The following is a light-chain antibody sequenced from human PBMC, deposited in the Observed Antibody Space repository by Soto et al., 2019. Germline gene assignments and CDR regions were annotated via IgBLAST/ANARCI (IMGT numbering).Light chain of an antibody. CDR3: QQYNNWPPLT. CDR1: QSVSNN. Sequence: EIVMTQFPGTLSVSPGERATLSCRASQSVSNNLAWYQQKPGQAPRLLIYGASTRATGFPVRFSGSGSGTEFTLTISSLQSEDFAVYYCQQYNNWPPLTFGGGTKVEIK. V-gene: IGKV3-15*01. CDR2: GAS. J-gene: IGKJ4*01.